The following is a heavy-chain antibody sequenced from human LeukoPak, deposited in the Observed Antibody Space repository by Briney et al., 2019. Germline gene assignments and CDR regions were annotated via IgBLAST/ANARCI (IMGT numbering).Heavy chain of an antibody. CDR3: ASRNFFDPRGSYTLYYFDY. D-gene: IGHD3-3*01. CDR2: ITGSGDNA. CDR1: GFNFSNYG. J-gene: IGHJ4*02. Sequence: GGSLRLSCAASGFNFSNYGMSWVRQAPGKGLEWVSSITGSGDNAFYADSVKGRFTTSRDNSKNTLYLQLHSLRAEDTALYYCASRNFFDPRGSYTLYYFDYWGQGTLVTVSS. V-gene: IGHV3-23*01.